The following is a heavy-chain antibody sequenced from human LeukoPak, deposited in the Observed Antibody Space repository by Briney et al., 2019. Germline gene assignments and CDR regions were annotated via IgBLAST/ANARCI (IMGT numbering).Heavy chain of an antibody. J-gene: IGHJ6*02. CDR3: STWAFYHGSDV. D-gene: IGHD2/OR15-2a*01. CDR2: IHADGGRT. V-gene: IGHV3-43*02. Sequence: SGGSLRLSCAASGFTFTDYAMRWVRQIPGKGLECVAHIHADGGRTFYADSVKGRFTISRDNGNNSLFLQMDSLTSDDTALYYCSTWAFYHGSDVWGQGATVSVSS. CDR1: GFTFTDYA.